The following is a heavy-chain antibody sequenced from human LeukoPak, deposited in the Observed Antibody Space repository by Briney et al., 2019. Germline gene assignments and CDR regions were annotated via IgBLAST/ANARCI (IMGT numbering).Heavy chain of an antibody. V-gene: IGHV3-23*01. Sequence: GGSLRLSCAASGFTFSSYAMSWVRQAPGKGLEWVSSISGSGGSTYYADSVKGRFTISRDNSKNTLYLQMNSLRAEDTAVYYCAKDRADGSGYYSLFDYWGQGTLVTVSS. CDR3: AKDRADGSGYYSLFDY. CDR2: ISGSGGST. D-gene: IGHD3-22*01. J-gene: IGHJ4*02. CDR1: GFTFSSYA.